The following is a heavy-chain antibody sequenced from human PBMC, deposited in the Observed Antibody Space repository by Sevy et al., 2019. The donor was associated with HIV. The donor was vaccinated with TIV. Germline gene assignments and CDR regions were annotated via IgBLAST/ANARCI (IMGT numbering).Heavy chain of an antibody. V-gene: IGHV3-30*02. CDR3: AKEYSYGYYFDY. CDR1: GFTFSSYG. J-gene: IGHJ4*02. CDR2: IRYGGNNK. D-gene: IGHD5-18*01. Sequence: GGSLRLSCAASGFTFSSYGMHWVRQAPGKGLEWVAFIRYGGNNKYYADSVKGRFTISRDNSKNTLYLQMNSLRAEDTAVYYCAKEYSYGYYFDYWGQGTLVTVSS.